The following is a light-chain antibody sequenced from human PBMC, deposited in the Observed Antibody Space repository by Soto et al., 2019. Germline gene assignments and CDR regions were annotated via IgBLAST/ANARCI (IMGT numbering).Light chain of an antibody. CDR3: QQYDDWRLLT. CDR2: GAS. V-gene: IGKV3-15*01. CDR1: QSVSSH. J-gene: IGKJ4*01. Sequence: EVVMTQSPATLSVSPGDKATISCRASQSVSSHLAWYQQKPGQAPRLLIYGASTRASRVPARFSGSGSGTEFTLTISSLQSEDFAIYFCQQYDDWRLLTFGGGTKVEI.